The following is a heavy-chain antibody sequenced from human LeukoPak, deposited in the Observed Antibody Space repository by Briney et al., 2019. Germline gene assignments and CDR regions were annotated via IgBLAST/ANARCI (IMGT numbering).Heavy chain of an antibody. V-gene: IGHV1-18*01. D-gene: IGHD2-2*01. CDR3: ARDSTLCRGTNCYQNDPFDI. CDR1: DSTFNSQG. Sequence: ASVKVSCKAFDSTFNSQGFSWVRQAPGQGLEWMGWISAYNGNTRFARKLQDRVSMTTDTSTTTAYMELRSLTSDDTATYYCARDSTLCRGTNCYQNDPFDIWGLGTMVTVSS. J-gene: IGHJ3*02. CDR2: ISAYNGNT.